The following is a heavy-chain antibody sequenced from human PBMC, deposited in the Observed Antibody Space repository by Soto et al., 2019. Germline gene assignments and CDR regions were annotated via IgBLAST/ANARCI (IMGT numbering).Heavy chain of an antibody. D-gene: IGHD4-17*01. CDR3: ASISPLTATVTQRYFDY. CDR1: GGSFSGYY. Sequence: QVQLQQWGAGLLKPSETLSLTCAVYGGSFSGYYWSWIRQPPGKGLEWIGEINHSGSTNYNPSLKRRVTISVDTSKNQFSLKLSSVTAADTAVYYCASISPLTATVTQRYFDYWGQGTLVTVSS. J-gene: IGHJ4*02. CDR2: INHSGST. V-gene: IGHV4-34*01.